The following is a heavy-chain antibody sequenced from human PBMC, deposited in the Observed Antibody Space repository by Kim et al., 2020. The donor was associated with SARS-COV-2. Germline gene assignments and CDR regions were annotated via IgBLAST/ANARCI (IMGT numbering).Heavy chain of an antibody. D-gene: IGHD2-21*01. CDR2: FNPNSGGT. CDR1: GYTFTGYY. J-gene: IGHJ6*02. Sequence: ASVKVSCKASGYTFTGYYMHWVRQAPGQGLEWMGRFNPNSGGTNYAQKFQGRVTMTRDTSISTAYMELSRLRSDDTVVYYCARDPINYYYGMDVWGQGTTVTVSS. CDR3: ARDPINYYYGMDV. V-gene: IGHV1-2*05.